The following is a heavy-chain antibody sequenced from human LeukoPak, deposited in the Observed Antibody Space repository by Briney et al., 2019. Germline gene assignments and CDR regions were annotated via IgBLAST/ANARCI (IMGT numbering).Heavy chain of an antibody. V-gene: IGHV3-48*03. Sequence: GGSLRLSCAASGFTFSSYEMNWVRQAPGKGLEWVSYISSSGSTIYYADSVKGRFTISRDNAKNSLYLQMNSLRAEDTAVYYCARGVGQWLTNNWFDPWGQGTLATVSS. CDR3: ARGVGQWLTNNWFDP. D-gene: IGHD6-19*01. CDR1: GFTFSSYE. CDR2: ISSSGSTI. J-gene: IGHJ5*02.